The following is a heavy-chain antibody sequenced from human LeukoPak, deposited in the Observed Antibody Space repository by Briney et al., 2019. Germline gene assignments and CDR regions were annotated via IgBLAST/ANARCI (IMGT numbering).Heavy chain of an antibody. J-gene: IGHJ4*02. V-gene: IGHV3-74*01. CDR1: GFTFSSYW. Sequence: GGSLRLSCAASGFTFSSYWMHWVRQAPGKGLVWVSRINSDGSSTSYADSVKGRFTISRDNAKNTLYLQMNSLRAEDTAVYYCARLGSGSWGYDYWGQGTLVTVSS. CDR3: ARLGSGSWGYDY. CDR2: INSDGSST. D-gene: IGHD7-27*01.